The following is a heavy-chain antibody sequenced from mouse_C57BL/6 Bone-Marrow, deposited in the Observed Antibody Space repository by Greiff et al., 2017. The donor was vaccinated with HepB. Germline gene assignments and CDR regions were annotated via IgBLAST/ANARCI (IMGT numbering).Heavy chain of an antibody. D-gene: IGHD1-1*01. CDR2: IYPRSGNT. Sequence: QVHVKQSGAELARPGASVKLSCKASGYTFTSYGISWVKQRTGQGLEWIGEIYPRSGNTYYNEKFKGKATLTADKSSSTAYMELRSLTSEDSAVYFCAKFGYYYGSPDYWGQGTTLTVSS. CDR1: GYTFTSYG. V-gene: IGHV1-81*01. J-gene: IGHJ2*01. CDR3: AKFGYYYGSPDY.